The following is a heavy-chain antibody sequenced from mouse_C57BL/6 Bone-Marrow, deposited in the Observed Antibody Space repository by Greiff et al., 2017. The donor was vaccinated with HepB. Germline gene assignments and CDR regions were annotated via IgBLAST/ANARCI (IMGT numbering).Heavy chain of an antibody. CDR3: TTVVGAMDY. CDR2: IDPENGDT. Sequence: EVQLQQSGAELVRPGASVKLSCTASGFTFKDDFMHWVKQRPEQGLEWIGWIDPENGDTEYASKFQGKATITADTSSNTAYLQLSSLTSEDTAVYYCTTVVGAMDYWGQGTSVTVSS. V-gene: IGHV14-4*01. CDR1: GFTFKDDF. J-gene: IGHJ4*01. D-gene: IGHD1-1*01.